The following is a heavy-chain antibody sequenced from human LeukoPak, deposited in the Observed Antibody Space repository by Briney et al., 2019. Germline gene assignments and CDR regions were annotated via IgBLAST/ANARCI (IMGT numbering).Heavy chain of an antibody. CDR3: ARAPAGCGGTCSFDY. J-gene: IGHJ4*02. Sequence: SETLSLTCTVSGASMSNSFWSWIRQPAGKGLEWIGRIYSSGRTNYNPSLKSRVTLSIDTSNNQFSLKLTSVTAVDTASYYCARAPAGCGGTCSFDYWGQGTLVTVSS. CDR2: IYSSGRT. CDR1: GASMSNSF. D-gene: IGHD2-15*01. V-gene: IGHV4-4*07.